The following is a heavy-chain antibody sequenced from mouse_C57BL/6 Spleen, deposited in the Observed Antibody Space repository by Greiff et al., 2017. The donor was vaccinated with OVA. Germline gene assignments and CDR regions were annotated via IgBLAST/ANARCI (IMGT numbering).Heavy chain of an antibody. Sequence: VQLQQSGPGLVQPSQSLSITCTVSGFSLTSYGVHWVRQSPGKGLEWLGVIWRGGSTDYTAAFMSRLSITTDNSKIQVFFTMNSLQADDTAIYYCAKNEYYYAMDYWGQGTSVTVSS. V-gene: IGHV2-5*01. CDR3: AKNEYYYAMDY. CDR2: IWRGGST. J-gene: IGHJ4*01. CDR1: GFSLTSYG.